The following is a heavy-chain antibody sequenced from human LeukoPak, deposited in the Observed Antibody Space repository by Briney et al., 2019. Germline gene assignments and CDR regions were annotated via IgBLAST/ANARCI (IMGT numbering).Heavy chain of an antibody. J-gene: IGHJ4*02. CDR1: GLTFSNYW. CDR3: ARVPGDSGYFDY. V-gene: IGHV3-7*03. D-gene: IGHD3-22*01. CDR2: IKRDGSEK. Sequence: PGRSLRLSCAVSGLTFSNYWMSWVRQAPGQGLEWVANIKRDGSEKYYVDSVKGRFGISRDNAKNSLYLQMNSLRAEDTAMYYCARVPGDSGYFDYWGQGILVTVSS.